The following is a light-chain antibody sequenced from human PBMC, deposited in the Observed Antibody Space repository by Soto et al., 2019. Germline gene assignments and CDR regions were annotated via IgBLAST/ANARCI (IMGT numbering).Light chain of an antibody. Sequence: QSALTQPASVSGSPGQSITISCTGTSSDVGSYNYVSWYQQHLGKAPKLMIFEVSNRPSGVSNRFSGSKSGNTASLTISGLQAEDEADYYCTSYTSSNTVVFGGGTKLTVL. CDR1: SSDVGSYNY. V-gene: IGLV2-14*01. CDR3: TSYTSSNTVV. CDR2: EVS. J-gene: IGLJ2*01.